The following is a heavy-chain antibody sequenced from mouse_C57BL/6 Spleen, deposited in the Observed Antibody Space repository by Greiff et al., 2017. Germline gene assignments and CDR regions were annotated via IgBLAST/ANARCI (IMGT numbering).Heavy chain of an antibody. CDR3: AKTLLSTVAPWYFDV. CDR1: GFSLTSYG. V-gene: IGHV2-5*01. J-gene: IGHJ1*03. CDR2: IWRGGST. D-gene: IGHD1-1*01. Sequence: VQVVESGPGLVQPSQSLSITCTVSGFSLTSYGVHWVRQSPGKGLEWLGVIWRGGSTDYNAAFMSRLSITKDNSKSQVFFKMNSLQADDTAIYYCAKTLLSTVAPWYFDVWGTGTTVTVSS.